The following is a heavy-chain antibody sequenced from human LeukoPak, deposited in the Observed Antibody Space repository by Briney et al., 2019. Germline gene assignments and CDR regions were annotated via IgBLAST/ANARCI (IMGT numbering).Heavy chain of an antibody. J-gene: IGHJ6*02. D-gene: IGHD5-12*01. Sequence: SETLSLTCAVYGGSFSGYYWSWIRQPPGKGLEWIGEINHSGSTNYNPSLKSRVTISVDTSKNQFSLKLSSVTAADTAVYYCARGRDIVATFGYYYYGMDVWGQGTTVTVSS. CDR1: GGSFSGYY. CDR3: ARGRDIVATFGYYYYGMDV. V-gene: IGHV4-34*01. CDR2: INHSGST.